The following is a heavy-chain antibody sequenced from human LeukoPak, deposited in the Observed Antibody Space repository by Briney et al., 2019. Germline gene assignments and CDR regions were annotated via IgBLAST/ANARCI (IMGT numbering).Heavy chain of an antibody. Sequence: SETLSLTCAVDGASLSGFFWNWIRQSPGKGLEWIGEMNQGGGARFNPSLESRVIIAVDTSKNQFTLKVNSGTDADTAVYYCARGSIVGWFDPWGQGTLVTVSS. V-gene: IGHV4-34*01. D-gene: IGHD1-26*01. CDR2: MNQGGGA. CDR1: GASLSGFF. CDR3: ARGSIVGWFDP. J-gene: IGHJ5*02.